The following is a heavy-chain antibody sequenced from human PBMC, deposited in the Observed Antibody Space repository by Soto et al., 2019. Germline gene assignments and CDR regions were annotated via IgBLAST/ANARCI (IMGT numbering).Heavy chain of an antibody. CDR2: IYSGGST. CDR1: GFTVSSNY. CDR3: ARDLKGSYYYYYMDV. V-gene: IGHV3-66*01. Sequence: GGSLRLSCAASGFTVSSNYMSWVRQAPGKGLEWVSVIYSGGSTYYADSVKGRFTISRDNSKNTLYLQMNSLRAEDTAVYYCARDLKGSYYYYYMDVWGQGTTVTVS. J-gene: IGHJ6*03.